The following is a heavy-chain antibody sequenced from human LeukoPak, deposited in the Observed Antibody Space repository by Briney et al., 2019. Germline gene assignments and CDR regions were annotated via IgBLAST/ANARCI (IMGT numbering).Heavy chain of an antibody. CDR2: INPNSGGT. V-gene: IGHV1-2*02. CDR3: ARDWGQLFFNWFDP. Sequence: GASVKVSCKASGYIFSDYYIHWVRQAPGQGLEWMGWINPNSGGTNYAQKFQGRVTMTRDTSISTAYMELSRLRSDDTAVYYCARDWGQLFFNWFDPWGQGTLVTVSS. J-gene: IGHJ5*02. D-gene: IGHD2-2*01. CDR1: GYIFSDYY.